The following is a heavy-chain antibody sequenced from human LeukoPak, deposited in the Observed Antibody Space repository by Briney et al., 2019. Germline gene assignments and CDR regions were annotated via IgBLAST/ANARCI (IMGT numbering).Heavy chain of an antibody. CDR3: ARLGYSSGWFDP. Sequence: SETLSLTCTVSGGSISSSSYYWGWIRQPPGKGLEWIGSIYYSGSTYYNPSLKSRVTISVDTSKNQFSLKLSSVTAADTAVYYCARLGYSSGWFDPWGQGTLVTVYS. J-gene: IGHJ5*02. D-gene: IGHD6-19*01. CDR1: GGSISSSSYY. CDR2: IYYSGST. V-gene: IGHV4-39*01.